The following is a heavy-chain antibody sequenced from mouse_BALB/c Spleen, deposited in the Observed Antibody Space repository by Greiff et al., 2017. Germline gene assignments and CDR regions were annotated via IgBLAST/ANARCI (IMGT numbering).Heavy chain of an antibody. V-gene: IGHV14-3*02. J-gene: IGHJ4*01. Sequence: EVQLQQSGAELVKPGASVKLSCTASGFNIKDTYMHWVKQRPEQGLEWIGRIDPANGNTKYDPKFQGKATITADTSSNTAYLQLSSLTSEDTAVYYCADGYYYAMDYWGQGTSVTVSS. D-gene: IGHD2-3*01. CDR2: IDPANGNT. CDR1: GFNIKDTY. CDR3: ADGYYYAMDY.